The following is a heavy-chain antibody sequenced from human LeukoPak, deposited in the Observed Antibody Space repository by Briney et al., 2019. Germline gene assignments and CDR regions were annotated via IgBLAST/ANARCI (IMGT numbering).Heavy chain of an antibody. CDR2: INHSGST. V-gene: IGHV4-34*01. Sequence: SETLSLTCAVYGGSFSGYYWSWIRQPPGKGLEWIGEINHSGSTNYNPSLKSRVTISVDTSKNQFSLKLSSVTAADTAVYYCARGNVIVLMVYAEYYFDYWGQGTLVTVPS. CDR1: GGSFSGYY. J-gene: IGHJ4*02. D-gene: IGHD2-8*01. CDR3: ARGNVIVLMVYAEYYFDY.